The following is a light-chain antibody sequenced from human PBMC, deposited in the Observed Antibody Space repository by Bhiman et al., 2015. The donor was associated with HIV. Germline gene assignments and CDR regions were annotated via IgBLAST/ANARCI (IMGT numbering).Light chain of an antibody. CDR2: YDS. V-gene: IGLV3-21*01. Sequence: SYELTQAPSVSVAPGKPASITCGGDNIGSKSVHWYQQKPGQAPVVVMFYDSDRPSGIPERFSGSNSGDTATLTISGAQPMDEAAYYCQAWDDSNVVFGGGTKLTVL. CDR3: QAWDDSNVV. CDR1: NIGSKS. J-gene: IGLJ2*01.